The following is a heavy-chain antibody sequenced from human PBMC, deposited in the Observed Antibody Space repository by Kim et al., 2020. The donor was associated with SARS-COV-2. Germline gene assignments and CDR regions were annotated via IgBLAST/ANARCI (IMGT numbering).Heavy chain of an antibody. CDR2: IDPSDSYT. CDR1: GYSFTSYW. J-gene: IGHJ4*02. V-gene: IGHV5-10-1*01. CDR3: ARHQTDYGGNGYFDY. D-gene: IGHD4-17*01. Sequence: GESLKISCKGSGYSFTSYWISWVRQMPGKGLEWMGRIDPSDSYTNYSPSFQGHVTISADKSISTAYLQWSSLKASDTAMYYCARHQTDYGGNGYFDYWGQGTLVTVSS.